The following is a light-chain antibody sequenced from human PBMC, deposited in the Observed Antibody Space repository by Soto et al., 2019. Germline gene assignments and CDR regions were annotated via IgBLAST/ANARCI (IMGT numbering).Light chain of an antibody. Sequence: EIVYIQAPGILTMSPGDRYTLSWRASQSVTSSSLAWYQQKSGQAPRLLIYNASSGATGVPDRFSGSGSGTDFTLTISRLEPEDFAVYYCHQYGTSPCTFGQGTPVEIK. V-gene: IGKV3-20*01. CDR1: QSVTSSS. CDR2: NAS. J-gene: IGKJ5*01. CDR3: HQYGTSPCT.